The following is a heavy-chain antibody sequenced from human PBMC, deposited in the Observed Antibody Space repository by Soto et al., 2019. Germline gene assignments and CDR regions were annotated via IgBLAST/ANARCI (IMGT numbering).Heavy chain of an antibody. CDR2: IYYSGST. D-gene: IGHD1-26*01. V-gene: IGHV4-59*08. J-gene: IGHJ4*02. Sequence: SETLSLTCTVSGGTISSWYWSWIRQPPGKGLEWIGYIYYSGSTNCNPSLKSRVTISVDTSKNQFSLKLSSVTAADTAVYYCARRYGSAIDYWGQGTLVSVSS. CDR3: ARRYGSAIDY. CDR1: GGTISSWY.